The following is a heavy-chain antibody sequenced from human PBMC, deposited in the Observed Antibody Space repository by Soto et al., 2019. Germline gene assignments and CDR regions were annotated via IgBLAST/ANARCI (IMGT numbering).Heavy chain of an antibody. D-gene: IGHD1-26*01. J-gene: IGHJ4*02. CDR1: GYSFSSHW. Sequence: PGESLKISCKGLGYSFSSHWIGWVRQMTGKELEWMGIIYPGDSDTRYSPSFQGQVTISADKSISTAYLQWRSLKTSDTAMYYCARSGVGAMNPASGTDYWGQGTLVTVSS. CDR2: IYPGDSDT. CDR3: ARSGVGAMNPASGTDY. V-gene: IGHV5-51*01.